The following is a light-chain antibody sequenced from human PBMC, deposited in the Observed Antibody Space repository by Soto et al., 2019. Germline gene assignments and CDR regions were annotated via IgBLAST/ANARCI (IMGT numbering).Light chain of an antibody. CDR3: LQHKSYPRT. V-gene: IGKV1-17*03. CDR1: QDISNF. Sequence: DIQMTQSPSDMSASVGDRVTITCRASQDISNFLVWFQQRPGKVPKRLMYSANRLESGVPSRFSGSGSGTEFILTISSLQPEDFATYYCLQHKSYPRTFGQGTKVEIK. J-gene: IGKJ1*01. CDR2: SAN.